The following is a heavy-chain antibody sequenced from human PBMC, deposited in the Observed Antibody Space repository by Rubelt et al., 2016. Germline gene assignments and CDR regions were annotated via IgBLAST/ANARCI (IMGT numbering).Heavy chain of an antibody. CDR2: IKSKTDGGTT. CDR3: TTEGDITYAFDI. Sequence: RGKGLEWVGRIKSKTDGGTTDYAAPVKGRFTISRDDSKNTLYLQMNSLKTEDTAVYYCTTEGDITYAFDIWGQGTMVTVSS. J-gene: IGHJ3*02. D-gene: IGHD2-15*01. V-gene: IGHV3-15*07.